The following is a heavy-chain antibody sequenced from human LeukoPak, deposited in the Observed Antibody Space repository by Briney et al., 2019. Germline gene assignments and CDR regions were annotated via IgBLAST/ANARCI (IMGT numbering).Heavy chain of an antibody. J-gene: IGHJ4*02. CDR2: ISGSGGST. CDR1: GFTFSSYA. D-gene: IGHD7-27*01. Sequence: GGSLRPSCAASGFTFSSYAMSWARQAPGKGLEWVSAISGSGGSTYYADSVKGRFTISRDNSKNTLYLQMNSLRAEDTAVYYCAKDDGEYYFDYWGQGTLVTVSS. V-gene: IGHV3-23*01. CDR3: AKDDGEYYFDY.